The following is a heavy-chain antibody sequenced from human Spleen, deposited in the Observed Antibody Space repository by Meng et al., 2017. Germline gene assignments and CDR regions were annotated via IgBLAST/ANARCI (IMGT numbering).Heavy chain of an antibody. CDR3: ARDHDGYSSSWYYYYGMDV. Sequence: SETLSLTCTVSGGSISSSSYYWGWIRQPPGKGLEWIGSIYYSGSTYYNPSLKSRVTISVDTSKNQFSLKLSSVTAADTAVYYCARDHDGYSSSWYYYYGMDVWGQGTTVTVS. D-gene: IGHD6-13*01. J-gene: IGHJ6*02. V-gene: IGHV4-39*07. CDR2: IYYSGST. CDR1: GGSISSSSYY.